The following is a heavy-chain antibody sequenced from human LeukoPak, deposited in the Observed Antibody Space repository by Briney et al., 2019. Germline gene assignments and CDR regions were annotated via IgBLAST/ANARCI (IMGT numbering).Heavy chain of an antibody. CDR1: GFTFSTYF. V-gene: IGHV3-30-3*01. Sequence: AGWSLRLSCASSGFTFSTYFMHWVRQAPGKGLEWVADIASVGSHTFYVESVKGRFTISRDNSKNTLYFPMNSLRAEDTSVYFSARERQDTILHSGAFDIWGQGTMVTVSS. CDR3: ARERQDTILHSGAFDI. CDR2: IASVGSHT. D-gene: IGHD2-21*01. J-gene: IGHJ3*02.